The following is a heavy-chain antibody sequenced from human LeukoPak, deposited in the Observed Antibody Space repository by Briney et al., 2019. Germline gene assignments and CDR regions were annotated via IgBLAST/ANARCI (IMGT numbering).Heavy chain of an antibody. CDR3: AREERLRWTGY. V-gene: IGHV3-48*04. CDR1: GFTFSSYA. Sequence: GGSLRLSCAAPGFTFSSYAMSWVRQAPGKGLEWLSYISSSGTTIQYADSVKGRFTISRDNAKNSLYLQMNSLRAEDTAVYYCAREERLRWTGYWGQGTLVTVSS. D-gene: IGHD3/OR15-3a*01. CDR2: ISSSGTTI. J-gene: IGHJ4*02.